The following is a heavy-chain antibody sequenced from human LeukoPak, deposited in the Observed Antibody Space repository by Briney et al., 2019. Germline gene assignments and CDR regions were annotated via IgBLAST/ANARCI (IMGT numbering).Heavy chain of an antibody. Sequence: GGSLRLSCAASGFTFSSYWMSWVRQAPGKGLEWVANIKQDGSEKYYVDSVEGRFTISRDNAKNSLYLQMNSLRAEDTAVYYCARGNLIVGATPAFDYWGQGTLVTVSS. CDR3: ARGNLIVGATPAFDY. CDR1: GFTFSSYW. J-gene: IGHJ4*02. CDR2: IKQDGSEK. D-gene: IGHD1-26*01. V-gene: IGHV3-7*01.